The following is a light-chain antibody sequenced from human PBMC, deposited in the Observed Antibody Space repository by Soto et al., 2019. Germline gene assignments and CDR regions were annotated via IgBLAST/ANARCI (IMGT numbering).Light chain of an antibody. Sequence: DIVMTHSPYSLGVALGGIATMSXKSXXSLXYRSNNKNYLAWYQQKPGQSPKLLIYWASTRDSGVPDRFTGSGSGTDFTLTISSLQAEDVAVYYCQEYFSPPLNTFGQGTKVDIK. CDR1: XSLXYRSNNKNY. CDR2: WAS. V-gene: IGKV4-1*01. CDR3: QEYFSPPLNT. J-gene: IGKJ2*01.